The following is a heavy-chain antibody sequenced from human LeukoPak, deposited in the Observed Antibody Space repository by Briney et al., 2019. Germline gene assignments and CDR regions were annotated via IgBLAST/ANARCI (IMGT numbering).Heavy chain of an antibody. V-gene: IGHV3-48*03. CDR1: GFTFSSYE. D-gene: IGHD3-3*01. J-gene: IGHJ5*02. CDR3: ARYPTGYDFWSGGNWFDP. Sequence: GGSLRLSCAASGFTFSSYEMNWVRQAPGKGLEWVSYISSSGSTIYYADSVKGRFTISRDNAKNSLYLQMNSLRAEDTAVYYCARYPTGYDFWSGGNWFDPWGQGTLVTVSS. CDR2: ISSSGSTI.